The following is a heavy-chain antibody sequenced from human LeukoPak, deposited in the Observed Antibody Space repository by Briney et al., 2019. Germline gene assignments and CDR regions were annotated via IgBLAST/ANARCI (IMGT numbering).Heavy chain of an antibody. D-gene: IGHD3-10*01. V-gene: IGHV1-24*01. CDR2: FDPEDGET. J-gene: IGHJ4*02. Sequence: ASVKVSCKVSGYTLTELSMHWVRQAPGKGPEWMGGFDPEDGETIYAQKFQGRVTMTEDTSTDTAYMELSSLRSEDTAVYYCAGFGEFMSDFDYWGQGTLVTVSS. CDR3: AGFGEFMSDFDY. CDR1: GYTLTELS.